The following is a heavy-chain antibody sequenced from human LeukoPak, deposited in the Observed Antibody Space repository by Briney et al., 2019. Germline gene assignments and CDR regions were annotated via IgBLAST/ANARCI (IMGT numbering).Heavy chain of an antibody. Sequence: PGGSLRLSCAASGFTFSSYAMSWVRQAPGKGLEWVSAISGSGGSTYYADSVKGRFTISRVNSKNTLYLQMNSLRADDTAVYYCAKRRHDYGDYYYMDVWGKGTTVTVSS. CDR3: AKRRHDYGDYYYMDV. J-gene: IGHJ6*03. CDR1: GFTFSSYA. CDR2: ISGSGGST. V-gene: IGHV3-23*01. D-gene: IGHD4-17*01.